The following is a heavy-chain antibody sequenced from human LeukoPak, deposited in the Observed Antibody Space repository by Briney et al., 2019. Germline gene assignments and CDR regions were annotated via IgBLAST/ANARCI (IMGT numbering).Heavy chain of an antibody. D-gene: IGHD1-26*01. Sequence: PGGSLRLSCAASGFTFSSYAMSWVRQAPGKGLEWVSAISGSGGSTYYADSVKGRFTISRDNSKNTLYLQMNSLRAGDTAVYYCAKDKVGATTYNRFDPWGQGTLVTVSS. CDR1: GFTFSSYA. V-gene: IGHV3-23*01. CDR2: ISGSGGST. J-gene: IGHJ5*02. CDR3: AKDKVGATTYNRFDP.